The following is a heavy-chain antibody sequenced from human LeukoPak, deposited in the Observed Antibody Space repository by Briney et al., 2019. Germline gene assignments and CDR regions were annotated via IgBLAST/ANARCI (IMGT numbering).Heavy chain of an antibody. D-gene: IGHD6-13*01. J-gene: IGHJ4*02. Sequence: NRSETLSLTCAVCGGSFSGYYWSWIRQPPGEGRECVGEINQGGITNYSPSLKSRVNISLDTPNNQISPKLSSVTAPDTAVYYCARGRHSSSWYGGSYFDYRGQGNLVTVSS. CDR1: GGSFSGYY. V-gene: IGHV4-34*01. CDR3: ARGRHSSSWYGGSYFDY. CDR2: INQGGIT.